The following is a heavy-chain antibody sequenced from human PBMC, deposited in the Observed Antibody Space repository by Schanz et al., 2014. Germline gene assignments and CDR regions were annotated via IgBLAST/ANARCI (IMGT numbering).Heavy chain of an antibody. CDR1: GFSFSTYW. J-gene: IGHJ4*02. Sequence: EEQLVESGGGLVQPGGSLRLSCAASGFSFSTYWMSWVRQAPGKGLEWVANIKRDGSEKNYLDSVKGRFTISRDNAKNSLFLQMNSLRVEDTAVYYCAASSGWHPSTDYWGQGTLVTVSS. D-gene: IGHD6-19*01. CDR3: AASSGWHPSTDY. CDR2: IKRDGSEK. V-gene: IGHV3-7*05.